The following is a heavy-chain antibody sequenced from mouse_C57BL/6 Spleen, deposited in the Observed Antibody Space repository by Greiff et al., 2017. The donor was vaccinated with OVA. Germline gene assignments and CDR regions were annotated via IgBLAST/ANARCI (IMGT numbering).Heavy chain of an antibody. CDR1: GYAFSSSW. J-gene: IGHJ2*01. D-gene: IGHD6-1*01. V-gene: IGHV1-82*01. CDR2: IYPGDGDT. CDR3: ARSSRFFDY. Sequence: QVQLKESGPELVKPGASVKISCKASGYAFSSSWMNWVKQRPGKGLEWIGRIYPGDGDTNYNGKFKGKATLTADKSSSTAYMQLSSLTSEDSAVYFCARSSRFFDYWGQGTTLTVSS.